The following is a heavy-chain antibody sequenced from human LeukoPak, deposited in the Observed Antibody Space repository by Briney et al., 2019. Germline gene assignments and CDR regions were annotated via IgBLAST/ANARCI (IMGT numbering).Heavy chain of an antibody. Sequence: PGGSLRLSCAASGFTFSNYAMSWVRQAPGKGLEWVSAISGSGGSTYYADSVKGRFTISRDNSKNTLYLQMNSLRAEDTAVYYCAKKISRITMVRGVISLDYWGQGTLVTVSS. J-gene: IGHJ4*02. CDR3: AKKISRITMVRGVISLDY. D-gene: IGHD3-10*01. CDR1: GFTFSNYA. CDR2: ISGSGGST. V-gene: IGHV3-23*01.